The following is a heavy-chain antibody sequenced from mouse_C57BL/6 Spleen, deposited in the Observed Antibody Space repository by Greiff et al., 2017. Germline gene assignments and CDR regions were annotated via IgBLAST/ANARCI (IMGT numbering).Heavy chain of an antibody. D-gene: IGHD4-1*01. CDR2: IYPRDGST. V-gene: IGHV1-78*01. CDR3: ARRDWEGYIDV. CDR1: GYTFTDHT. Sequence: LVESDAELVKPGASVKISCKVSGYTFTDHTIHWMKQRPEQGLAWIGYIYPRDGSTKYNEKLKGKATLTADKAFSTAYMQLNSLTSEDSAVYFCARRDWEGYIDVWGTGTTVTVSS. J-gene: IGHJ1*03.